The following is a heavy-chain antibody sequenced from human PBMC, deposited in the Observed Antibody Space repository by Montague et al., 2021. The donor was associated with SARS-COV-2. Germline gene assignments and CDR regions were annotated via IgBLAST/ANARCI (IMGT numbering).Heavy chain of an antibody. CDR1: GGSITSENW. CDR2: THQWGGT. V-gene: IGHV4-4*02. J-gene: IGHJ3*01. D-gene: IGHD1-7*01. CDR3: ARAQNTCFIANCVNYFDS. Sequence: SETLSLTCAVSGGSITSENWWSWVRQPPGKGLEWIAETHQWGGTNYNPSLRSRVTILLDNSKNHFSLKLSSVTAADTAVYYCARAQNTCFIANCVNYFDSWGQGTMVTVSS.